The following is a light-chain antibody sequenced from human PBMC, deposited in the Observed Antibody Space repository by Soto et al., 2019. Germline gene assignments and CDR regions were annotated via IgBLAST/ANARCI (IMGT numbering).Light chain of an antibody. CDR1: QSVSSSY. Sequence: EIVMTQSPATLSVSPGERYTLSSRANQSVSSSYLAWYQQKPGQAPRLLIYGASTRATGIPARFSGSGSGTEFTLTISSLQSEDFAVYYCQQYNNWPRTVGLVTKVEIK. CDR2: GAS. J-gene: IGKJ1*01. CDR3: QQYNNWPRT. V-gene: IGKV3-15*01.